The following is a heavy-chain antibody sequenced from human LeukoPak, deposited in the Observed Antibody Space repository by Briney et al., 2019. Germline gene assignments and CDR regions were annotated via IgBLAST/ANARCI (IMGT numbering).Heavy chain of an antibody. CDR1: GFTSSIYP. J-gene: IGHJ3*02. V-gene: IGHV3-30*04. CDR2: ISYDGSNK. D-gene: IGHD3-10*01. Sequence: SGGSLRLSCAASGFTSSIYPMHWVRQAPGKGLEWVAVISYDGSNKYYADSVKGRFTISRDNSKNTLYLQMNSLRAEDTAVYYCARVTRLDAFDIWGQGTMVTVSS. CDR3: ARVTRLDAFDI.